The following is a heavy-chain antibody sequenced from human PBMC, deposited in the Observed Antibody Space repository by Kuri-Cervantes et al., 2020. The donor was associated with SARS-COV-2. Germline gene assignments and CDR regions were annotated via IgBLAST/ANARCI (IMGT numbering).Heavy chain of an antibody. V-gene: IGHV3-9*01. D-gene: IGHD2-15*01. CDR2: ISWNSGSI. CDR3: ATFQPELHCSGGSCYSGDY. CDR1: GFTFDDYA. Sequence: GGSLRLSCAASGFTFDDYAMHWVRQAPGKGLEWVSGISWNSGSIGHADSVKGRFTISRDNAKNSLYLQMNSLRAEDTAVYYCATFQPELHCSGGSCYSGDYWGQGTLVTVSS. J-gene: IGHJ4*02.